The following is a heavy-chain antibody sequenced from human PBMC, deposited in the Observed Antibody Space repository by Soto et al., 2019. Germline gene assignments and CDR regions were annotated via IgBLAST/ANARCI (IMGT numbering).Heavy chain of an antibody. Sequence: EVQLLESGGGLVQPGGSLRLSCAASGFTFSSYAMRWVRQAPGKGLEWVSAISGSGGSTYNADSVKGRFTISRDNSKNTLYLQINSLRAEDTAVYYCARRGSSRYFDYWGQGTLVNVSS. J-gene: IGHJ4*02. CDR3: ARRGSSRYFDY. CDR1: GFTFSSYA. V-gene: IGHV3-23*01. CDR2: ISGSGGST. D-gene: IGHD6-13*01.